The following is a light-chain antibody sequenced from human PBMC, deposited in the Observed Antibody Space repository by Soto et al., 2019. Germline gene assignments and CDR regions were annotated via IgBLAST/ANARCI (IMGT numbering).Light chain of an antibody. V-gene: IGLV2-14*01. CDR3: SSYTSSSIYV. CDR1: SSDVGGYNY. J-gene: IGLJ1*01. CDR2: EVS. Sequence: QSALTQPASVSGSPGQSITISCTGTSSDVGGYNYVSWYQQHPGKAPKLMIYEVSNRPSGVSNRFSGSKSGNTASLTISGLQAEDEADYYCSSYTSSSIYVFGTGTKVHRP.